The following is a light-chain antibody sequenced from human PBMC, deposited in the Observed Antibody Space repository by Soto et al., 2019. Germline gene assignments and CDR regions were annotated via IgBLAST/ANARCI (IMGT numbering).Light chain of an antibody. CDR3: QHYGSSGT. Sequence: EIVVTQSPATLSVSPGERATLSCRASQSVGTNLAWYQQRPGQVPRLLIYGASTRAAGMSARFSGSGSGTEFTLTISSLQSEDFAVYYCQHYGSSGTFGQGTKVDIK. CDR1: QSVGTN. J-gene: IGKJ1*01. V-gene: IGKV3-15*01. CDR2: GAS.